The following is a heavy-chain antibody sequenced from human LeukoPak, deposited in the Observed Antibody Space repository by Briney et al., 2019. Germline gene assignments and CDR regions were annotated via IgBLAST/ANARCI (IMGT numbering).Heavy chain of an antibody. CDR3: ARDAGYYYDSSGYSITAEYFQH. J-gene: IGHJ1*01. V-gene: IGHV4-61*02. Sequence: SETLSLTCTVSGGSISSGSYYWSWIRQPAGKGLEWIGRIYTSGSTNYNPSLKSRVTISVDTSKNQFSLKLSSVTAADTAVYYCARDAGYYYDSSGYSITAEYFQHWGQGTLVTVSS. D-gene: IGHD3-22*01. CDR1: GGSISSGSYY. CDR2: IYTSGST.